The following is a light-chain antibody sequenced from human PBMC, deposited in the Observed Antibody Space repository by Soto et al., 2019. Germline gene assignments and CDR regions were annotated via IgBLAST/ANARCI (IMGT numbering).Light chain of an antibody. CDR3: QSYDSSLSGSVV. J-gene: IGLJ2*01. CDR2: GNS. V-gene: IGLV1-40*01. CDR1: SSNTGAGYD. Sequence: QSVLTQPPSVSGAPGQRVTISCTGSSSNTGAGYDVHWYQQLPGTAPKLLIYGNSNRPSGVPDRFSGSKSGTSASLAITGLQAEDEADYYCQSYDSSLSGSVVFGGGTKLTFL.